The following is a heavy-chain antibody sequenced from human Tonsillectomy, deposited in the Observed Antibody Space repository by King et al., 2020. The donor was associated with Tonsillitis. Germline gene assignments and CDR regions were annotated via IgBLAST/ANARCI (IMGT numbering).Heavy chain of an antibody. V-gene: IGHV3-72*01. CDR3: TRESSGAANDY. D-gene: IGHD6-19*01. CDR1: GFTVSDHY. J-gene: IGHJ4*02. CDR2: SRNKANSYAA. Sequence: VQLVESGGSLVQPGGSLRLSCAASGFTVSDHYMDWVRQAPGKGLEWVGRSRNKANSYAAEYAASVKGRFTILRADSKNSVYLQMNSLKTEDSAVYYCTRESSGAANDYWGQGTLVTVSS.